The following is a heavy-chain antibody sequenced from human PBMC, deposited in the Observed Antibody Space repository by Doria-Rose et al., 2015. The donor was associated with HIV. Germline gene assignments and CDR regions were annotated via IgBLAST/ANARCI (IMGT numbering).Heavy chain of an antibody. Sequence: GTIFPGDSDTRYSPSFQGQVTISADKSISTAYLQWSSLRASDTAMYYCARLGYCSSGSCWGIDYWGQGTLVTVSS. CDR3: ARLGYCSSGSCWGIDY. CDR2: IFPGDSDT. D-gene: IGHD2-15*01. V-gene: IGHV5-51*01. J-gene: IGHJ4*02.